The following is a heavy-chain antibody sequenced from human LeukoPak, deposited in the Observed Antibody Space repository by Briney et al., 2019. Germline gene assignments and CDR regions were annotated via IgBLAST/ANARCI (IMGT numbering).Heavy chain of an antibody. D-gene: IGHD3-9*01. J-gene: IGHJ4*02. CDR2: IYTPGST. V-gene: IGHV4-4*07. Sequence: SETLSLTCTVSGGSISSYHWSWIRQPAGKGLEWIGHIYTPGSTKYNPSLKSRVTMSVDTSKNQFSLKLSSVTAADTAVYYCARRGDYYDILTGYYDYFGYWGQGTLVTVSS. CDR1: GGSISSYH. CDR3: ARRGDYYDILTGYYDYFGY.